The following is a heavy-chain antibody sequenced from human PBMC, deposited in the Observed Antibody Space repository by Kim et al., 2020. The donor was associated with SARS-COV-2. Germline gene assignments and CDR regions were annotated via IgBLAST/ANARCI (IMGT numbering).Heavy chain of an antibody. CDR1: GFTFSNAW. D-gene: IGHD2-21*02. Sequence: GGSLRLSCAASGFTFSNAWMSWVRQAPGKGLEWVGRIKSKTDGGTTDYAAPVKGRFTISRDDSKNTLYLHMNSLKTEDTAVYYCTTDLGYYRYCGGDCYPGWGQGTLVTVSS. CDR3: TTDLGYYRYCGGDCYPG. V-gene: IGHV3-15*01. CDR2: IKSKTDGGTT. J-gene: IGHJ4*02.